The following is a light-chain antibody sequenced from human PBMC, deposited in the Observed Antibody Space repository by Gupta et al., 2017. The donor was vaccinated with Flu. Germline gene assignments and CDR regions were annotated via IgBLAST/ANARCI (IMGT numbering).Light chain of an antibody. CDR2: LNS. J-gene: IGKJ5*01. CDR3: KQSLNTPIT. V-gene: IGKV2-28*01. Sequence: DILWTQSPLPLSVIPGEPAPISWTSTQSLLYKNGNNHLDWYIQRPGQSPKLLIYLNSRRASGVPDRFRGSGSGTAFTFPISRVEADDVGAYYCKQSLNTPITFGQGTQLEI. CDR1: QSLLYKNGNNH.